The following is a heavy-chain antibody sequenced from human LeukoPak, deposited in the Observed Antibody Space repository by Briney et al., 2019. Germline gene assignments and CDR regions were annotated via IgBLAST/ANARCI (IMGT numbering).Heavy chain of an antibody. V-gene: IGHV3-23*01. CDR1: GFTFSNHA. D-gene: IGHD6-6*01. CDR2: ISGSGGST. Sequence: PGGSLRLSCAASGFTFSNHAMNWVRQAPGKGLEWVSAISGSGGSTYYADSVRGRFTISRDNSKNTLYLQMNSLRAEDTAVYYCARDRLAARRVYDYWGQGTLVTVSS. J-gene: IGHJ4*02. CDR3: ARDRLAARRVYDY.